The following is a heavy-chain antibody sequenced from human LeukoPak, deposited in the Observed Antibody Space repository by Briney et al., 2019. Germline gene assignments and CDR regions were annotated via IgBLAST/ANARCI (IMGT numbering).Heavy chain of an antibody. J-gene: IGHJ5*02. Sequence: ASVKVSCKASGYTFTSYGISWVRQAPGQGLEWMGWISAYNGNTNYAQKLQGRVTMTTDTSTSTAYMELRSLRSDDTAVYYCARDYSGQWEQLTGWWIDPWGQGTLVIVSS. D-gene: IGHD1-26*01. CDR1: GYTFTSYG. V-gene: IGHV1-18*01. CDR3: ARDYSGQWEQLTGWWIDP. CDR2: ISAYNGNT.